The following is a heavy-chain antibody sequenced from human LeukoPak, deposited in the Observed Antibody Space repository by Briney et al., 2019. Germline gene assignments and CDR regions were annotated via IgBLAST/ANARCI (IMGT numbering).Heavy chain of an antibody. Sequence: AASVKVSCKASGGTFSSYAISWVRQAPGQGLEWMGGIIPIFGTANYAQKFQGRVTMTTDISTSTAYMELRSLRSDDTAVYYCARGGTYSRGLLVYWGQGTLVTVSS. CDR1: GGTFSSYA. CDR3: ARGGTYSRGLLVY. V-gene: IGHV1-69*05. J-gene: IGHJ4*02. CDR2: IIPIFGTA. D-gene: IGHD1-26*01.